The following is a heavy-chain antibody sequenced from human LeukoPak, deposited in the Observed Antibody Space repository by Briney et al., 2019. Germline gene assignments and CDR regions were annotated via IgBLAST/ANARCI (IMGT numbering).Heavy chain of an antibody. CDR1: GFTFSNAW. CDR3: TSETNYYDSSGYYSPFDY. V-gene: IGHV3-15*07. Sequence: GGSLRLSCAASGFTFSNAWMNWVRQAPGKGLEWVGRIKSKPDGGTTDYAAPVKGRYTISRDDSKNTLYLQMNSLKTEDTAVYYCTSETNYYDSSGYYSPFDYWGQGTLVTVSS. CDR2: IKSKPDGGTT. D-gene: IGHD3-22*01. J-gene: IGHJ4*02.